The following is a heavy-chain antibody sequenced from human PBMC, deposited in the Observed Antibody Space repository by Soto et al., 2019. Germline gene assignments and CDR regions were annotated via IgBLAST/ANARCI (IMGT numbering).Heavy chain of an antibody. CDR3: AKVPRYYYGSGYFDY. Sequence: PGGSLRLSCAASGFTFSSYAMSWVRQAPGKGLEWVSVISGSGGSTYYADSVKGRFTISRDNSKNTLYLQMNSLRAEDTAVYYCAKVPRYYYGSGYFDYRGQGILVTVSS. CDR2: ISGSGGST. CDR1: GFTFSSYA. V-gene: IGHV3-23*01. D-gene: IGHD3-10*01. J-gene: IGHJ4*02.